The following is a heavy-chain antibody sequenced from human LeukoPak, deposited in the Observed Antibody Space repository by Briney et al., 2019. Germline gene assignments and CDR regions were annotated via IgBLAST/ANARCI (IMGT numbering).Heavy chain of an antibody. V-gene: IGHV3-74*01. D-gene: IGHD6-19*01. Sequence: GGSLRLSCAASGFTFSSYWMHWVRQAPGKGLVWVSRINSDGSSTSYADSVKGRFAISRDNAKNTLYLQMNSLRAEDTAVYYCARDPASFIAVAGTVDYWGQGTLVTVSS. CDR3: ARDPASFIAVAGTVDY. CDR2: INSDGSST. CDR1: GFTFSSYW. J-gene: IGHJ4*02.